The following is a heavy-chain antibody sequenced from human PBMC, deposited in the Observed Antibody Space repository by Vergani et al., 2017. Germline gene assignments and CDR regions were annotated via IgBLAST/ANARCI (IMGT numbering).Heavy chain of an antibody. J-gene: IGHJ3*02. D-gene: IGHD2-2*01. Sequence: QVQLVQSGAEVKKPGSSVKVSCKASGGTFSSYAISWVRQAPGQGLEWMGRIIPSFGTANYAQKFQGRVTITADKSTGTAYMELSSLRSEDTAVYYCASLGYCSSTSCLDAFDIWGQGTMVTVSS. V-gene: IGHV1-69*14. CDR3: ASLGYCSSTSCLDAFDI. CDR2: IIPSFGTA. CDR1: GGTFSSYA.